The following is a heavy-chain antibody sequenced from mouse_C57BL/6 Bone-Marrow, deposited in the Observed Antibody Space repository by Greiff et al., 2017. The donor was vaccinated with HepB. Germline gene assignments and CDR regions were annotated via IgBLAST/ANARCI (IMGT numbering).Heavy chain of an antibody. Sequence: VKLMESGAELVRPGASVTLSCKASGYTFTDYEMHWVKQTPVHGLEWIGAIDPETGGTAYNQKFKGKAILTADKSSSTAYMELRSLTSEDSAVYYFTSFPPYYGSSHWYFDVWGTGTTVTVSS. J-gene: IGHJ1*03. CDR3: TSFPPYYGSSHWYFDV. CDR2: IDPETGGT. CDR1: GYTFTDYE. D-gene: IGHD1-1*01. V-gene: IGHV1-15*01.